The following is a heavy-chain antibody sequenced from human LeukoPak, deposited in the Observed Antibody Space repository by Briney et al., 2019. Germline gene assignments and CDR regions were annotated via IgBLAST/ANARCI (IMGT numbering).Heavy chain of an antibody. J-gene: IGHJ4*02. CDR2: FDPEDGET. V-gene: IGHV1-24*01. Sequence: ASVKVSRKVSGYTLTELSMHWVRQAPGKGLEWMGDFDPEDGETIYAQKFQGRVTMTEDTSTDTAYMELSSLRSEDTAVYYCATAQSRTPDYWGQGTLVTVSS. CDR3: ATAQSRTPDY. CDR1: GYTLTELS.